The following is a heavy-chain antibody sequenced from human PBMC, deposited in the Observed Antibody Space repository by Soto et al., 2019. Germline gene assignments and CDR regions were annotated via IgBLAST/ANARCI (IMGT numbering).Heavy chain of an antibody. V-gene: IGHV4-59*12. Sequence: SVTLCLTGSVAGGSMMVYYVTLIRQAPGKGLEWIGYVYYSGSANYNPSLKSRVTISVDTSKNQFSLKLSSVTAADTAVYYCASMRLYSSSSKQRDFDYWGQRPLVTVSS. CDR1: GGSMMVYY. CDR2: VYYSGSA. D-gene: IGHD6-6*01. CDR3: ASMRLYSSSSKQRDFDY. J-gene: IGHJ4*02.